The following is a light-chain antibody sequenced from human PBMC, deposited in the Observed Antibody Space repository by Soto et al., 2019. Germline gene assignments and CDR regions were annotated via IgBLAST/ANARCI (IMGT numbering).Light chain of an antibody. CDR1: QSVSNNY. Sequence: EVVLTQSPGTLSLSPGERATLSCRASQSVSNNYLAWYQQKPGQAPRLLIYGASTRATGVPDRFSGSGSGTEFTLTISRLEPEDFVVFYCQQYSSSPRTFGQGTRVEV. CDR3: QQYSSSPRT. CDR2: GAS. J-gene: IGKJ1*01. V-gene: IGKV3-20*01.